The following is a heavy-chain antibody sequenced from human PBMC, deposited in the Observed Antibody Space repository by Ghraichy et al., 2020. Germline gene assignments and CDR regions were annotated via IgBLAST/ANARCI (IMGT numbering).Heavy chain of an antibody. CDR2: IHGNGGRT. J-gene: IGHJ4*02. Sequence: GGSLRLSCAASGFTFSNYAMNWVRQAPGKGLEWVSAIHGNGGRTFYADSMKGRFTISRDNSKNTLYLQMNGLRAEDTAVYYCAKGVRHNWNDIDSWGQGTLVTVSS. V-gene: IGHV3-23*01. D-gene: IGHD1-20*01. CDR1: GFTFSNYA. CDR3: AKGVRHNWNDIDS.